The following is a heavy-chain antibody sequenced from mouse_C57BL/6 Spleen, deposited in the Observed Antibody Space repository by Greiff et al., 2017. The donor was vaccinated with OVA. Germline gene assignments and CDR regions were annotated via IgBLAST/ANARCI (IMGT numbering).Heavy chain of an antibody. J-gene: IGHJ1*03. D-gene: IGHD1-1*01. CDR1: GYTFTDYY. V-gene: IGHV1-18*01. CDR2: INPNNGGT. Sequence: VQLQQSGPELVKPGASVKIPCKASGYTFTDYYMDWVKQSPGKSLEWIGDINPNNGGTIYNQKFKGKATLTVDKSSSTAYMELRSLTSEDTAVYYCARSGLLRHGYFDVWGTGTTVTVSS. CDR3: ARSGLLRHGYFDV.